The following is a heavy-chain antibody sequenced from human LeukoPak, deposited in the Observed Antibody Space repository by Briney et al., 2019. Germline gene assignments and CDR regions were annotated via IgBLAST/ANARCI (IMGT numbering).Heavy chain of an antibody. J-gene: IGHJ3*01. V-gene: IGHV3-30-3*01. CDR3: TRDHYPGIARGGACNF. D-gene: IGHD2/OR15-2a*01. Sequence: PGGSLRLSCVASGFPLNSFAMHWVRQAPGKGLEWVAVISYDGSKRYYADSGKGRFTISRDNSKNATYLEMNSMRVEDTAIYYCTRDHYPGIARGGACNFWGQGTMVTVSS. CDR1: GFPLNSFA. CDR2: ISYDGSKR.